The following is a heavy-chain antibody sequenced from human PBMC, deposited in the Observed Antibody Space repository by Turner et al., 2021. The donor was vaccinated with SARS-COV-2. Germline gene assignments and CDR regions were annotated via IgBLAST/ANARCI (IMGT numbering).Heavy chain of an antibody. Sequence: QLQESGPGVVKPSETLSLTCTVSGGSISSYDYYCDWIRQPPGMGLEWIGSMYYSGTTHYNPSLRGRVNISIDTSKNQFSLKVTSVTATDTAVYYCARRGDYWGQGMLVTVSS. D-gene: IGHD3-16*01. CDR2: MYYSGTT. V-gene: IGHV4-39*01. CDR3: ARRGDY. CDR1: GGSISSYDYY. J-gene: IGHJ4*02.